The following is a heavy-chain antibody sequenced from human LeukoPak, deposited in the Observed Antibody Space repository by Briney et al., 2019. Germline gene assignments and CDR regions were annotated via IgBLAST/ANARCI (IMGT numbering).Heavy chain of an antibody. CDR3: ARVPNWGSCATDFDY. V-gene: IGHV1-18*01. CDR1: GYTFTIYG. Sequence: ASVKVSCKSSGYTFTIYGISWVRQAPGQGREWMGGISAYNGNTNYAQKLQGRDTMTTHTSTSPAHMELKTLRSDDTAVYYWARVPNWGSCATDFDYCGEGTLVTASS. D-gene: IGHD7-27*01. J-gene: IGHJ4*02. CDR2: ISAYNGNT.